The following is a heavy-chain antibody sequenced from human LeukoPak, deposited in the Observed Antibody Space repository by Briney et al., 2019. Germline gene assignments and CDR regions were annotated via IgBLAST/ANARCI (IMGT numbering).Heavy chain of an antibody. J-gene: IGHJ3*02. CDR1: GFTFSSSA. D-gene: IGHD4-23*01. Sequence: GGSLRLSCAASGFTFSSSATSWVRQAPGKGLEWVSGISASGASTHYADSVRGRFSISRDNSKNTLYLQMNSLRDEATAVYYCAKGRSYLDAFDIWGQGTMVTVSS. V-gene: IGHV3-23*01. CDR2: ISASGAST. CDR3: AKGRSYLDAFDI.